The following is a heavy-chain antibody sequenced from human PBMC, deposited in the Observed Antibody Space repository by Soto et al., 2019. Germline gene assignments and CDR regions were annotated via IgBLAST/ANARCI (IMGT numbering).Heavy chain of an antibody. V-gene: IGHV1-69*01. D-gene: IGHD2-2*01. CDR3: ARVVILSRPYYFDY. CDR1: GYTFTSYA. J-gene: IGHJ4*02. CDR2: IIPIFGTA. Sequence: QVQLVQSGAEVKKPGASVKVSCKASGYTFTSYAISWVRQAPGQGLEWMGGIIPIFGTANYAQKFQGRVTITADESTSTAYMELSSLRSEDTAVYYCARVVILSRPYYFDYWGQGTLVTVSS.